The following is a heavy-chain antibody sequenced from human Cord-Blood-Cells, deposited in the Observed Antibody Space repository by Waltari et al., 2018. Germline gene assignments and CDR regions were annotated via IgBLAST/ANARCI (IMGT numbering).Heavy chain of an antibody. D-gene: IGHD3-22*01. CDR2: INHSGST. CDR1: GGSFSGYS. J-gene: IGHJ5*02. V-gene: IGHV4-34*01. CDR3: ARHSRSDSSGYNWFDP. Sequence: QVQLQQWGAGLLKPSETLSLTCAVYGGSFSGYSWSWFRQPPGKGLEWIGEINHSGSTNYNPSLKSRVTISVDTSKNQFSLKLSSVTAADTAVYYCARHSRSDSSGYNWFDPWGQGTLVTVSS.